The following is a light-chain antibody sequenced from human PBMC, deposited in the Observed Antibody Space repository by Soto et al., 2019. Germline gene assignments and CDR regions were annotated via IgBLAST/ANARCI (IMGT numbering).Light chain of an antibody. CDR3: QQYGSSPRT. Sequence: EIVLTQSPGTLSLSPGERATLSCRASQSVRSSFLAWYQQKPGQAPRLLIYAASSRATGILDRFSGSGSGTDFTLTISRLEPEDFAVYYCQQYGSSPRTFGQGTKVEIK. J-gene: IGKJ1*01. V-gene: IGKV3-20*01. CDR2: AAS. CDR1: QSVRSSF.